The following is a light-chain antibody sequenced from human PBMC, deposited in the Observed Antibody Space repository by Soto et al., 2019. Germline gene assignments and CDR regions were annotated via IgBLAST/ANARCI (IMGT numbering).Light chain of an antibody. Sequence: EKVMTQSPATLSVSPGERATLSCRASQSVSSYLAWYQQKPGQAPRLLIYDASTRATGVPARFSGSGSGTEFNLTISSMQSKDLAVYYCQQYDDWPETFGQGTKVEIK. J-gene: IGKJ1*01. CDR1: QSVSSY. CDR2: DAS. CDR3: QQYDDWPET. V-gene: IGKV3-15*01.